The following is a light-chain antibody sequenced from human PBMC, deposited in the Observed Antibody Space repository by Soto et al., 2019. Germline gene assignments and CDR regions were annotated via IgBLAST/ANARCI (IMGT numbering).Light chain of an antibody. Sequence: DIQITQGPSTLSGSVGDRVTITCRASQGISNFLAWYQQTPGKAPKLLIYAASTLQSGVQSRFSGSGAGTEFTLPISSLQPEDVQTDFCQQVESYSSTFSGGTQVDI. J-gene: IGKJ4*01. V-gene: IGKV1-9*01. CDR2: AAS. CDR3: QQVESYSST. CDR1: QGISNF.